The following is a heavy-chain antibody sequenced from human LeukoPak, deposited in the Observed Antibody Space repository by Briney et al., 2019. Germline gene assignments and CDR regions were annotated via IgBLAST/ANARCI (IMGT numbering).Heavy chain of an antibody. Sequence: ASVKVSCKASGYTFTGYYTHWVRRAPGQGLEWMGWINPNSGGTNYAQKFQGRVTMTRDTSISTAYMELSRLRSDDTAVYYCAREDYYGSGSYYKGGPYNWFDPWGQGTLVTVSS. D-gene: IGHD3-10*01. J-gene: IGHJ5*02. V-gene: IGHV1-2*02. CDR1: GYTFTGYY. CDR2: INPNSGGT. CDR3: AREDYYGSGSYYKGGPYNWFDP.